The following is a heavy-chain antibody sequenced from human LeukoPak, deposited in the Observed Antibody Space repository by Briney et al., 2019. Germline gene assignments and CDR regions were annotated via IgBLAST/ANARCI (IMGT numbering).Heavy chain of an antibody. J-gene: IGHJ3*02. V-gene: IGHV3-30*04. CDR3: ARASVATTASFDI. CDR2: ISFDGGSE. Sequence: GGSLRLSCAASGFTFSDYALHWVRQAPGKGLEWVAVISFDGGSEYYADSVKGRFTISRDNSKNTLYLQMNGLRAEDTAVYYCARASVATTASFDIWGQGTMVTVSS. D-gene: IGHD5-12*01. CDR1: GFTFSDYA.